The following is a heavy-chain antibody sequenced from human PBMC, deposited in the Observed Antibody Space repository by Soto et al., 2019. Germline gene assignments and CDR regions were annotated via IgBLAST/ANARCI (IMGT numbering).Heavy chain of an antibody. D-gene: IGHD2-2*01. J-gene: IGHJ6*02. CDR2: ISYDGSNK. Sequence: QVQLVESGGGVVQPGRSLRLSCAASGFTFSSYGMHWVRQAPGKGLEWVAVISYDGSNKYYADSVKGRFIISRDNSKNXLYLQMNSLRAEDTAVYYCAKEQKETRTFYYYGMDVWGQGTTVTVSS. CDR1: GFTFSSYG. CDR3: AKEQKETRTFYYYGMDV. V-gene: IGHV3-30*18.